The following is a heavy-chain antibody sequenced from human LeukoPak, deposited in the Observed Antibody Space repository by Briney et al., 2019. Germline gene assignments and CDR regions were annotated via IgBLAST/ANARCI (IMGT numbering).Heavy chain of an antibody. CDR1: GFTFSSYG. J-gene: IGHJ5*02. CDR3: ARRRGYCSSTSCPGSWFDP. D-gene: IGHD2-2*01. CDR2: ISSSSSYI. V-gene: IGHV3-21*01. Sequence: GGSLRLSCAASGFTFSSYGMHWVRQAPGKGLEWVSSISSSSSYIYYADSVKGRFTISRDNAKNSLYLQMNSLRAEDTAVYYCARRRGYCSSTSCPGSWFDPWGQGTLVTVSS.